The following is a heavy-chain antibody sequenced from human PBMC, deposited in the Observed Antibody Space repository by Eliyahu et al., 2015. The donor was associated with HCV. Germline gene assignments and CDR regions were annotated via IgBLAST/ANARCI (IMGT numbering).Heavy chain of an antibody. CDR1: GFTVSSYY. CDR3: ARAADSGYDFFEY. V-gene: IGHV3-53*01. J-gene: IGHJ4*02. D-gene: IGHD5-12*01. CDR2: IYSGGST. Sequence: EVQLVESGGGLIQPGGSLRLSCAASGFTVSSYYMSWVRQAPGKGLEWVSVIYSGGSTYYADSVKGRFTISRDNSKNTLYLQMNSLRAEDTAVYYCARAADSGYDFFEYWGQGTLVTVSS.